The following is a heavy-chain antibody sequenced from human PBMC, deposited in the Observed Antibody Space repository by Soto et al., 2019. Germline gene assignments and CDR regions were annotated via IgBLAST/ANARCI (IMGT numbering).Heavy chain of an antibody. CDR2: ISAYNGNT. CDR1: GYTFTSYG. CDR3: AREFKGPLDYCFDY. D-gene: IGHD2-15*01. Sequence: ASVKVSCKASGYTFTSYGISWVRQAPGQGLEWMGWISAYNGNTNYAQKLQGRVTMTTDTSTSTAYMELRSLRSDDTAVYYCAREFKGPLDYCFDYWGQGTLVTVSS. V-gene: IGHV1-18*01. J-gene: IGHJ4*02.